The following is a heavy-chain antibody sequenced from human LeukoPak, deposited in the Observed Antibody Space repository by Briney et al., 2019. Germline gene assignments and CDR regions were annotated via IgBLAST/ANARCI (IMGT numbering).Heavy chain of an antibody. J-gene: IGHJ4*02. V-gene: IGHV1-46*01. CDR1: GYTFTSYY. CDR2: INPSGGST. Sequence: GASVEVSCKASGYTFTSYYMHWVRQAPGQGLEWMGIINPSGGSTSYAQKFQGRVTMTRDTSTSTVYMELSSLRSGDTAVYYCARDYWDYGAPTQFDYWGQGTLVTVSS. D-gene: IGHD4-17*01. CDR3: ARDYWDYGAPTQFDY.